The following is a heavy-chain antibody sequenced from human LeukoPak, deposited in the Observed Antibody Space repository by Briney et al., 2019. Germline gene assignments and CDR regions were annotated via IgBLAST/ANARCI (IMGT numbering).Heavy chain of an antibody. D-gene: IGHD5-18*01. CDR1: GFTFSSYA. J-gene: IGHJ6*02. CDR2: ISYDGSNK. V-gene: IGHV3-30-3*01. CDR3: ARDESREELDTAMVRFYYYGMDV. Sequence: GRSLRLSCAASGFTFSSYAMHWVRQAPGKGLEWVAVISYDGSNKYYADSVKGRFTISRDNSKNTLYLQMNSLRAEDTAVYYCARDESREELDTAMVRFYYYGMDVWGQGTMVTVSS.